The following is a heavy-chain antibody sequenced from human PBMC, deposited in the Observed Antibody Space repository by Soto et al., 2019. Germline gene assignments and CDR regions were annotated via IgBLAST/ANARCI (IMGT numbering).Heavy chain of an antibody. CDR3: ATHSGSYEPGLDY. CDR2: FDPEDGET. CDR1: GYTLTELS. Sequence: QVQLVQSGAEVKKPGASVKVSCKVSGYTLTELSMHWVRQAPGKGLEWMGGFDPEDGETIYAQKFQGRVTITADESTSTAYMELSSLRSEDTAVYYCATHSGSYEPGLDYWGQGTLVTVSS. D-gene: IGHD1-26*01. J-gene: IGHJ4*02. V-gene: IGHV1-24*01.